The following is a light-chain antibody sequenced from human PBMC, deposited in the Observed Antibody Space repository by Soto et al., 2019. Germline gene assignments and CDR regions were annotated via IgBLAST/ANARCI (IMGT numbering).Light chain of an antibody. CDR3: CAYAGSGSYV. V-gene: IGLV2-23*02. CDR1: SSDVGSYNL. J-gene: IGLJ1*01. Sequence: QSALTQPASVSGSPGQSITISCTGTSSDVGSYNLVSWYQQHPGNTPKFMIYEVTKRPSGVPDRFSGSKSGNTASLTISGLQAEDEADYYCCAYAGSGSYVFGTGTKLTLL. CDR2: EVT.